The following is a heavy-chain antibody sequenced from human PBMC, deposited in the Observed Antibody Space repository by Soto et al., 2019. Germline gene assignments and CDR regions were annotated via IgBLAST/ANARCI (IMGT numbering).Heavy chain of an antibody. CDR2: IYTSGST. D-gene: IGHD6-13*01. V-gene: IGHV4-4*07. CDR1: GGSISSYY. CDR3: AKVGRIAAAGTWFDP. Sequence: SETLSLTCTVSGGSISSYYWSWIRQPAGKGLEWIGRIYTSGSTNYNPSLKSRVTMSVDTSKNQFSLKLSSVTAADTAVYYCAKVGRIAAAGTWFDPWGQGTPVTVSS. J-gene: IGHJ5*02.